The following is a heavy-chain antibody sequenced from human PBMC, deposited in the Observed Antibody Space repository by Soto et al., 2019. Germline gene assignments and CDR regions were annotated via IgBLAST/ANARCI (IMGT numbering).Heavy chain of an antibody. D-gene: IGHD6-13*01. J-gene: IGHJ6*03. V-gene: IGHV4-34*01. CDR1: GGSLSGYY. CDR3: ARALAAYYYYMDV. CDR2: INHSGST. Sequence: PSETLSLTCAVYGGSLSGYYWSWIRQPPGKGLEWIGEINHSGSTNYNPSLKSRVTISVDTSKNQFSLKLSSVTAADTAVYYCARALAAYYYYMDVWGKGTTVTVSS.